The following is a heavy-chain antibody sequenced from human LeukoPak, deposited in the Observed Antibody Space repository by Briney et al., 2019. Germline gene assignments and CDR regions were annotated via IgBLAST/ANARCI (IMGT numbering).Heavy chain of an antibody. V-gene: IGHV3-23*01. J-gene: IGHJ6*02. CDR1: GFTFDIYA. CDR3: ARGGYQLLYYYGMDV. Sequence: GGSLRLSCAASGFTFDIYAVSWIRQAPGKGLEGVAGISGTGSITYYADSVKGRFTISRDNAKNSLYLQMNSLRAEDTAVYYCARGGYQLLYYYGMDVWGRGTTVTVSS. CDR2: ISGTGSIT. D-gene: IGHD2-2*01.